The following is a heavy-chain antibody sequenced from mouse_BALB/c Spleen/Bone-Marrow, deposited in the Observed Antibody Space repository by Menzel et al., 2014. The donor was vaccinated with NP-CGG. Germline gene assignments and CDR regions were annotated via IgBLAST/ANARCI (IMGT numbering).Heavy chain of an antibody. J-gene: IGHJ2*01. Sequence: VQLQQSGAELVRPGSSVKISCKASGYAFSVYWMNWVKQRPGQGLEWIGQIYPGDGDTNYNGKFKGRATLTADESSNTAYMQLSSLTSEDSAVYFCARGGISVDYWGQGTTPTVSS. CDR1: GYAFSVYW. V-gene: IGHV1-80*01. CDR3: ARGGISVDY. CDR2: IYPGDGDT.